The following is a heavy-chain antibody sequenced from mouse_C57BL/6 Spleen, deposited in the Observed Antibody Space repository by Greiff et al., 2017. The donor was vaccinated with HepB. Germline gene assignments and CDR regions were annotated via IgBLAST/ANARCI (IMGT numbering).Heavy chain of an antibody. CDR2: INYDGSST. J-gene: IGHJ4*01. V-gene: IGHV5-16*01. CDR3: ARAHGNYVFYAMDY. D-gene: IGHD2-1*01. Sequence: EVKLVESEGGLVQPGSSMKLSCTASGFTFSDYYMAWVRQVPEKGLEWVANINYDGSSTYYLDSLKSRFIISRDNAKNILYLQMSSLKSEDTATYYCARAHGNYVFYAMDYWGQGTSVTVSS. CDR1: GFTFSDYY.